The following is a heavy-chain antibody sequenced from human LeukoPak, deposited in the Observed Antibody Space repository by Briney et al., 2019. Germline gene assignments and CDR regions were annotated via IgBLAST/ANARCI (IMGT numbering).Heavy chain of an antibody. J-gene: IGHJ6*02. CDR1: GGTFSSYA. Sequence: SVKVSCKASGGTFSSYAINWVRQAPGQGLEWMGGIIPIFGTANYAQKFQGRVTITADESTSTAYMELSSLRSEDTAVYYCARDMLVGDTAMGIYYYYGMDVWGQGTTVTVSS. D-gene: IGHD5-18*01. V-gene: IGHV1-69*13. CDR3: ARDMLVGDTAMGIYYYYGMDV. CDR2: IIPIFGTA.